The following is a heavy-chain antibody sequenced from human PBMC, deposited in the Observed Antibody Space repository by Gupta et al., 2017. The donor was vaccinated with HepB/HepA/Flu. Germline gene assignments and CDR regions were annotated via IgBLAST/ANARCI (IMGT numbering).Heavy chain of an antibody. CDR1: GGSISSSNW. CDR2: IYHSGST. V-gene: IGHV4-4*02. CDR3: ARDSAVAAKNYYYYGMDV. D-gene: IGHD6-19*01. Sequence: QVQLQESGPGLVKPSGTLSLTCAVSGGSISSSNWWSWVRQPPGKGLEWIGEIYHSGSTNYNPSLKRRGTISVDKSKNQFSLKLRSVTAADTAVYYCARDSAVAAKNYYYYGMDVWGQGTTVTVSS. J-gene: IGHJ6*02.